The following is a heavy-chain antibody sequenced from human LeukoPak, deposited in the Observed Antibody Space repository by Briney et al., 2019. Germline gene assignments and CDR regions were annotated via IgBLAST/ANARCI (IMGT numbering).Heavy chain of an antibody. CDR3: AKEVNNGFDY. Sequence: TGGSLRLSCAASGFTFSHCAMTWVRQAPGKGLEWVSTISATGSNTYYTDSVKGRFTISRDNSKNTLYLQLNSLRAEDTALYYCAKEVNNGFDYWGQGTLVTVSS. CDR2: ISATGSNT. V-gene: IGHV3-23*01. D-gene: IGHD1-14*01. J-gene: IGHJ4*02. CDR1: GFTFSHCA.